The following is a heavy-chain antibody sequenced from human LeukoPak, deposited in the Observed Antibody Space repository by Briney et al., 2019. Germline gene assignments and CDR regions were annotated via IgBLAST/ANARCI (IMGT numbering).Heavy chain of an antibody. Sequence: GESLKISCKGSGYSFTSYWIGWVRPMPGKGLEWMGIIYPGDSDTRYSPSFQGQVTISADKSISTAYLQWSSLKASDTAMYYCARSVADTRGITMIYWFDPWGQGTLVTVSS. CDR3: ARSVADTRGITMIYWFDP. J-gene: IGHJ5*02. V-gene: IGHV5-51*01. D-gene: IGHD3-22*01. CDR2: IYPGDSDT. CDR1: GYSFTSYW.